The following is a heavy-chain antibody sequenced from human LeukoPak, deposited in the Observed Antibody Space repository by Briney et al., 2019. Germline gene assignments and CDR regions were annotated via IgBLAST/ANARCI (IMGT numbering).Heavy chain of an antibody. CDR1: GYSISSGYY. CDR3: ARLNYYLSDV. CDR2: IYHSGST. V-gene: IGHV4-38-2*01. J-gene: IGHJ6*04. Sequence: KPSETLSLTCAVSGYSISSGYYWGWIRQPPGKGLEWIGSIYHSGSTYYNPSLKSRVTISVDTSKNQFSLKLSSVTAADTAVYYCARLNYYLSDVWGKGTTVTVSS. D-gene: IGHD3-10*01.